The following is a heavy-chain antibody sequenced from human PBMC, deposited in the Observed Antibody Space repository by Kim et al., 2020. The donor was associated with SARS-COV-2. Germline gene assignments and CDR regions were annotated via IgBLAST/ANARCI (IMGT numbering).Heavy chain of an antibody. Sequence: SETLSLTCAVSGGSIRSASYYWDWLRQPPGKGPEWIGSVYSSGITFYNPSLKSRVTISIDAPRNQFSLKVKSVTAADTAVYYCATHQHRPQRWSDPWGQGTLVTVSS. CDR1: GGSIRSASYY. J-gene: IGHJ5*02. CDR3: ATHQHRPQRWSDP. V-gene: IGHV4-39*01. CDR2: VYSSGIT.